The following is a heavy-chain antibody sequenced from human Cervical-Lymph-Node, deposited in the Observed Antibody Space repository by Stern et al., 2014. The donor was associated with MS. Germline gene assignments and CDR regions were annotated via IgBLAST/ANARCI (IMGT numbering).Heavy chain of an antibody. CDR3: ASGSLEGFDP. CDR2: ISAYNGNT. V-gene: IGHV1-18*01. J-gene: IGHJ5*02. D-gene: IGHD5-24*01. CDR1: GYTFTSLG. Sequence: QVQLVESGAEVKKPGASVKVSCKASGYTFTSLGLSWVRQAPGKGLEWMGWISAYNGNTNHAQKFQGRVTLTTEASTSTAYMELRSLTSDDTAVYFCASGSLEGFDPWGQGTLVTVSS.